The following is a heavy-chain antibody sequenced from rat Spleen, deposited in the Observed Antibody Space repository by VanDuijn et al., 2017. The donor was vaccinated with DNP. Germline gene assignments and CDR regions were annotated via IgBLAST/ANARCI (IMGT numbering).Heavy chain of an antibody. V-gene: IGHV5S11*01. J-gene: IGHJ2*01. CDR1: GFTFSDYY. Sequence: EVQLVESGGALLQPGRSLKLSCAASGFTFSDYYMAWVRQAPTKGLEWVAAISTGGGNTYYRDSVKGRFTISRDNAKSTLYLQMDSLRSEETATYYCAKAGGYSPWYFDYWGQGVMVTVSS. CDR3: AKAGGYSPWYFDY. CDR2: ISTGGGNT. D-gene: IGHD1-11*01.